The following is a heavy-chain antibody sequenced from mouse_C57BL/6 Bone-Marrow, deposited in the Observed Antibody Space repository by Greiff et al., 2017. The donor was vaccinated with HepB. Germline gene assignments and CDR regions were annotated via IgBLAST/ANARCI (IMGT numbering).Heavy chain of an antibody. V-gene: IGHV1-78*01. CDR1: GYTFTDHT. Sequence: VKLVESDAELVKPGASVKISCKVSGYTFTDHTIHWMKQRPEQGLEWIGYIYPRDGSNKYNEKFKDKATLTAHKSSSTAYMQLNSLTSEDSAVYFCARSAYYSNYDAMDYWGQGTSVTVSS. CDR3: ARSAYYSNYDAMDY. D-gene: IGHD2-5*01. J-gene: IGHJ4*01. CDR2: IYPRDGSN.